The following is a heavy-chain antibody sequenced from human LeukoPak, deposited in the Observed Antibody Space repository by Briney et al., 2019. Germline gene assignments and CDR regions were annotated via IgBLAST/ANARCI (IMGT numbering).Heavy chain of an antibody. CDR2: MNPNSGNT. CDR3: ARRSGSYFPSDI. J-gene: IGHJ3*02. D-gene: IGHD1-26*01. CDR1: GYTFTSYD. V-gene: IGHV1-8*03. Sequence: ASVKASCKASGYTFTSYDINWVRQATGQGLEWMGWMNPNSGNTGYAQKFQGRVTITRNTSISTAYMELSSLRSEDTAVYYCARRSGSYFPSDIWGQGTMVTVSS.